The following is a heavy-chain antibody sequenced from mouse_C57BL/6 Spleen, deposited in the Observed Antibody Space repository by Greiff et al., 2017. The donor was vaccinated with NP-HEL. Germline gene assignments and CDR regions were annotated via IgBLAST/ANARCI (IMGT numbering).Heavy chain of an antibody. CDR2: ISDGGSYT. CDR1: GFTFSSYA. D-gene: IGHD4-1*01. Sequence: EVKLMESGGGLVKPGGSLKLSCAASGFTFSSYAMSWVRQTPEKRLEWVATISDGGSYTYYPDNVKGRFTISRDNAKNNLYLQMSHLKSEDTAMYYCARDLGRFAYWGQGTLVTVSA. V-gene: IGHV5-4*01. J-gene: IGHJ3*01. CDR3: ARDLGRFAY.